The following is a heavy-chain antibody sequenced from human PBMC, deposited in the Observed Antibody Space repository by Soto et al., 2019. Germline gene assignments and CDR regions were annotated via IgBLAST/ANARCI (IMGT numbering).Heavy chain of an antibody. D-gene: IGHD3-10*01. J-gene: IGHJ6*02. CDR1: GGTFSIYA. CDR2: IIPIFGTA. V-gene: IGHV1-69*13. Sequence: SVKVSCKASGGTFSIYAISCVRQSPLQWLDWMGGIIPIFGTANYAQKFQGRVTITADESTSTAYMELSSLRSEDTAVYYCARDRLEYYGSGSTSLYYYYGMDVWGQGTTVTVSS. CDR3: ARDRLEYYGSGSTSLYYYYGMDV.